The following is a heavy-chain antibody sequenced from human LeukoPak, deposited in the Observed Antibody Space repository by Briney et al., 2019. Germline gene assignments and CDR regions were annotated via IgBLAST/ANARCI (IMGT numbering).Heavy chain of an antibody. CDR2: ISGSGGST. CDR1: GFTFSSYA. J-gene: IGHJ6*03. V-gene: IGHV3-23*01. D-gene: IGHD1-26*01. CDR3: AKDKSGRGGYYMDV. Sequence: PGGSLRPSCAASGFTFSSYAMSWVRQAPGKGLEWVSAISGSGGSTYYADSVKGRFTISRDNSKNTLYLQMNSLRAEDTAVYYCAKDKSGRGGYYMDVWGKGTTVTVSS.